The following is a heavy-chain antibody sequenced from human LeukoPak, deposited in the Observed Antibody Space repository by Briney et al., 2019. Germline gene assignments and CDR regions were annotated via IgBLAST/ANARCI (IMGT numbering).Heavy chain of an antibody. Sequence: GGSLRLSCAASGFTFDDYGMSWVRQAPGKGLEWVSGINRNGGSTGYANSVKGRFTISRDNAKNSLYLQMNSLRAEDTALYYCARVGQSGNYYYYYYMDVWGKGTTVTVSS. V-gene: IGHV3-20*04. CDR1: GFTFDDYG. D-gene: IGHD3-10*01. CDR3: ARVGQSGNYYYYYYMDV. J-gene: IGHJ6*03. CDR2: INRNGGST.